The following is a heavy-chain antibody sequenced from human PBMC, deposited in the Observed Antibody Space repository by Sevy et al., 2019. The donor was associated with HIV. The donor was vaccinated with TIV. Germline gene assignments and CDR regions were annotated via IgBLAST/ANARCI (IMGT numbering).Heavy chain of an antibody. Sequence: GGSLRLSCAASGFTFSTYAMSWVRQAPGKGLEWVSVISGSGGDTYYAESVKGRFTISRDNSKNTLYLQMNSLRAEDTAVYYCARDHGESSGYYPLGAFDIWGQGTMVTVSS. CDR2: ISGSGGDT. D-gene: IGHD3-22*01. CDR1: GFTFSTYA. J-gene: IGHJ3*02. V-gene: IGHV3-23*01. CDR3: ARDHGESSGYYPLGAFDI.